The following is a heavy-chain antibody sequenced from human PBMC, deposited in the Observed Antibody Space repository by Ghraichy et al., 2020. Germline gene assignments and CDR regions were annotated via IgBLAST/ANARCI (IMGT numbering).Heavy chain of an antibody. Sequence: GGSLRLSCSASGFVFMTYTLSWVRQSPGKGLEWVSSIIGTTDTYYADSVKGRFTISRDTSKNTLYLQLNNLRADDTATYYCAKDKVPDGLWEFDYCGPGTVVTVST. CDR1: GFVFMTYT. CDR3: AKDKVPDGLWEFDY. J-gene: IGHJ4*02. D-gene: IGHD1-26*01. CDR2: IIGTTDT. V-gene: IGHV3-23*01.